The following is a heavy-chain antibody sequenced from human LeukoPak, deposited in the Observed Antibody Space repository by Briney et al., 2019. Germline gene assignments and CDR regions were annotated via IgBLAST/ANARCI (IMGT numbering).Heavy chain of an antibody. D-gene: IGHD6-6*01. CDR1: GYSFTSYW. V-gene: IGHV5-51*01. Sequence: GESLKISCKGSGYSFTSYWIGWVRQMPGKGLEWMGITYPGDSDTRYSPSFQGQVTISADKSISTAYLQWSSLKASDTAMYYCAVSDSSSFPDFDYWGQGTLVTVSS. CDR3: AVSDSSSFPDFDY. J-gene: IGHJ4*02. CDR2: TYPGDSDT.